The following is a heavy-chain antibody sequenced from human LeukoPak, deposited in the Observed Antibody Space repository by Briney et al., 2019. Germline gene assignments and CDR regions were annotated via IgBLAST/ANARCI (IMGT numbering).Heavy chain of an antibody. D-gene: IGHD6-19*01. Sequence: GGSLRLSCAASKFTFSDYSMSWVRQAPGKGLEWVSSISSIRNYIYYADSVKGRFTVSRDNAKNSLYLQMNSLRAEDTAVYYCAKGSGYNSALNNYWGQGTLVTVSS. CDR3: AKGSGYNSALNNY. CDR2: ISSIRNYI. V-gene: IGHV3-21*01. CDR1: KFTFSDYS. J-gene: IGHJ4*02.